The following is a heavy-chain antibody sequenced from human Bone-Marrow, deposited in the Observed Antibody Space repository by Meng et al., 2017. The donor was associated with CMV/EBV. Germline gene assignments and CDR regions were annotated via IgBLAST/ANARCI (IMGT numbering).Heavy chain of an antibody. J-gene: IGHJ4*02. Sequence: GESLKISCAASGFTFSSYSMSWIRQAPGKGLQWVSSISGSSTVTYYADSVKGRFTISRDNFNNTLHLQMNSLRADDTAVYYCVKGWQQLGDSWGQGTLVTVSS. D-gene: IGHD4-23*01. CDR1: GFTFSSYS. V-gene: IGHV3-23*01. CDR3: VKGWQQLGDS. CDR2: ISGSSTVT.